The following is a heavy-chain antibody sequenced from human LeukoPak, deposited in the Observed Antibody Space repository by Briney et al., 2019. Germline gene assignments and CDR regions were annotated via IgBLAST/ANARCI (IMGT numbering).Heavy chain of an antibody. CDR3: AKDGFLLWRGAFDI. D-gene: IGHD2-21*01. CDR2: ISGSSGST. J-gene: IGHJ3*02. V-gene: IGHV3-23*01. Sequence: GGSLRLSCAGSGFTFSSYAMSWVRQAPGKGLEWVSAISGSSGSTYYTDSVKGRFTISRDNSKNTLWLQMNSLRAEDTAVYYCAKDGFLLWRGAFDIWGQGTMVTVSS. CDR1: GFTFSSYA.